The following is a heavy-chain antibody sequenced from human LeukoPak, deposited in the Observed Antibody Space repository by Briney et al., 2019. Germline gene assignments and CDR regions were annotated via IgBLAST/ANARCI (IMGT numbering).Heavy chain of an antibody. D-gene: IGHD3-10*01. CDR1: GFTFSSYA. CDR3: ARGRTVNGSGSYYNFFEY. J-gene: IGHJ4*02. Sequence: GGSLRLSCAASGFTFSSYAMSWVRQAPGKGLEWVSAISGSGGDTYYADSVKGRFTISRDNSKKTLYLQMSSLRAEDTAVYYCARGRTVNGSGSYYNFFEYWGQGTLVTVSS. V-gene: IGHV3-23*01. CDR2: ISGSGGDT.